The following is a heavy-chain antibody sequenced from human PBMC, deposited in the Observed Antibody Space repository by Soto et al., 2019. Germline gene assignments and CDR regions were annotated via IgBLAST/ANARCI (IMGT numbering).Heavy chain of an antibody. Sequence: PSETLSLTCTVSGGSISSGDYYWSWIRQPPGKGLEWIGYIYYSGSTYYNPSLKSRVTISVDTSKNQFSLKLSSVTAADTAVYYCARDDLDSGSRGRNYGLDVWGQGTTVIVTS. CDR3: ARDDLDSGSRGRNYGLDV. CDR1: GGSISSGDYY. J-gene: IGHJ6*02. V-gene: IGHV4-30-4*01. D-gene: IGHD3-10*01. CDR2: IYYSGST.